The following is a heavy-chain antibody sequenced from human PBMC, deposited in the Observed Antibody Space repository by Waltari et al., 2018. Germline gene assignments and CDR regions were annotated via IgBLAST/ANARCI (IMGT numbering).Heavy chain of an antibody. J-gene: IGHJ4*02. CDR3: ARDPHYSNFDY. CDR2: IKGDGSQK. Sequence: EVHLVESGGGLVQPGGSLRLSCAASGFTFRPYWMTWVRQGPGKGLEWLANIKGDGSQKNYVDSVKGRFTISRDTANNSLYLQMNSLRAEDTAVYYCARDPHYSNFDYWGQGTLVTVSS. CDR1: GFTFRPYW. V-gene: IGHV3-7*01. D-gene: IGHD4-4*01.